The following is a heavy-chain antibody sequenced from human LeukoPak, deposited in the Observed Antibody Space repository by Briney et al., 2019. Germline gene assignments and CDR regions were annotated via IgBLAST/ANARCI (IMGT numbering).Heavy chain of an antibody. D-gene: IGHD3/OR15-3a*01. CDR2: IYYSGST. CDR3: ARVWTTWGFDY. CDR1: GGSISSYY. Sequence: SETLSLTCTVSGGSISSYYWSWIRQPPGKGLEWIGYIYYSGSTYYNPSLKSRVTISVDTSKNQFSLKLSSVTAADTAVYYCARVWTTWGFDYWGQGSLVTVSS. V-gene: IGHV4-59*08. J-gene: IGHJ4*02.